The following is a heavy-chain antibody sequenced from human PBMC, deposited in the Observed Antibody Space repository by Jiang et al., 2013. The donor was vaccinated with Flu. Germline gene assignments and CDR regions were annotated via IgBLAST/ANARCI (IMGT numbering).Heavy chain of an antibody. Sequence: LLKPSETLSLTCAVYGGSFSGYYWSWIRQPPGKGLEWIGEINHSGSTNYNPSLKSRVTISVDTSKNQFSLKLSSVTAADTAVYYCARGLLDYFDYWGQGTLVTVSS. D-gene: IGHD3-10*01. V-gene: IGHV4-34*01. CDR1: GGSFSGYY. CDR2: INHSGST. CDR3: ARGLLDYFDY. J-gene: IGHJ4*02.